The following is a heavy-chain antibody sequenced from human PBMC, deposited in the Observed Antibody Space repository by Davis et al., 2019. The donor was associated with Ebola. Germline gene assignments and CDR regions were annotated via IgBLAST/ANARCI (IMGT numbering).Heavy chain of an antibody. CDR2: ISTYNGNT. CDR1: GYTFTSYG. J-gene: IGHJ6*02. D-gene: IGHD6-13*01. CDR3: ARMAAAGTKLDV. V-gene: IGHV1-18*04. Sequence: AASVKVSCKASGYTFTSYGISWVRQAPRQGLEWMGWISTYNGNTNFAQKLQGRVTMTTDTSTSSAYMELRSLRSGDTAVYYCARMAAAGTKLDVWGQGTTVTVSS.